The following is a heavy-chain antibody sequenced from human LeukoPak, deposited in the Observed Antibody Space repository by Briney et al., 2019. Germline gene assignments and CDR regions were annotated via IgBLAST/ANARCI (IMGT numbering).Heavy chain of an antibody. Sequence: GGSLRLSCAASGFTVSSNYMSWVRQAPGKGLEWVSVIYSGGSTYYADSVKGRFTISRDNSKNTLYLQMNSLRAEDTAVYYCAREETGYSSGWYSFDYWGQGTLVTVSS. J-gene: IGHJ4*02. V-gene: IGHV3-66*02. D-gene: IGHD6-19*01. CDR2: IYSGGST. CDR1: GFTVSSNY. CDR3: AREETGYSSGWYSFDY.